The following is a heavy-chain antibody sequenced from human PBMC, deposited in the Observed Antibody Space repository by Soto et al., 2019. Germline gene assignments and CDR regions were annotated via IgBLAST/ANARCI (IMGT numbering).Heavy chain of an antibody. CDR3: ARENLGEAAGAFDY. V-gene: IGHV3-30-3*01. D-gene: IGHD6-13*01. CDR2: ISYDGSNK. J-gene: IGHJ4*02. CDR1: VFTFSIYA. Sequence: WGSLLISCAASVFTFSIYAMHWVRQAPGKGLEWVAVISYDGSNKYYADSVKGRFTISRDNSKNTLYLQMNSLRAEDTAVYYCARENLGEAAGAFDYWGQGTMVTVSS.